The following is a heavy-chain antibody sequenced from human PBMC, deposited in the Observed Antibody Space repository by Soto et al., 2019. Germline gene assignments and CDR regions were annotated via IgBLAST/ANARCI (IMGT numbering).Heavy chain of an antibody. CDR3: ARDFYDSSGYWPSYYFDY. V-gene: IGHV3-30-3*01. Sequence: GGSLRLSCAASGFTFSSYAMHWVRQAPGKGLEWVAVISYDGSNKYYADSVKGRFTISRDNSKNTLYLQMNSLRAEDTAVYYCARDFYDSSGYWPSYYFDYWGQGTLVTVSS. CDR1: GFTFSSYA. CDR2: ISYDGSNK. D-gene: IGHD3-22*01. J-gene: IGHJ4*02.